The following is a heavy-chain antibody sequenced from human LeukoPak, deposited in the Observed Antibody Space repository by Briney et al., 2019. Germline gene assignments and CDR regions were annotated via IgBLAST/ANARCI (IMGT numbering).Heavy chain of an antibody. CDR1: GFTFSSYA. CDR2: ISGSGTNT. J-gene: IGHJ4*02. CDR3: AKSFGPVIATAGTGAD. Sequence: GGSLRLSCAASGFTFSSYAMTWVRQAPGKGLEWVSVISGSGTNTDYADSVKGRFTISRDNSKNTLYLQMNSLRAEDTAVYYCAKSFGPVIATAGTGADWGQGTLVTVSS. V-gene: IGHV3-23*01. D-gene: IGHD6-13*01.